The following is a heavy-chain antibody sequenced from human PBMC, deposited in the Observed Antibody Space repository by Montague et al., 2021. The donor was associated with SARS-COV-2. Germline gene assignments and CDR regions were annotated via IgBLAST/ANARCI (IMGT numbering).Heavy chain of an antibody. J-gene: IGHJ4*02. CDR3: ARREWIRGGFDY. CDR2: IYYSGST. Sequence: SETLSLTCTVSGGSISSYYWSWIRQPPGKGLEWIGYIYYSGSTNYNPSLKSRVTISVDTSKNQFSLKLSSVTAADTAVYYCARREWIRGGFDYWGQGTLVTDSS. V-gene: IGHV4-59*08. CDR1: GGSISSYY. D-gene: IGHD5-18*01.